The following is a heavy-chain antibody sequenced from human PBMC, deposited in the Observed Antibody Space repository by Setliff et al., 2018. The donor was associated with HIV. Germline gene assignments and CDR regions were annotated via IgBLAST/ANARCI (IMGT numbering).Heavy chain of an antibody. CDR2: IYHSGST. J-gene: IGHJ6*02. CDR1: NYFISSAYY. D-gene: IGHD6-19*01. V-gene: IGHV4-38-2*01. Sequence: SETLSLTCAVSNYFISSAYYWGWIRHPPGKGLEWIGSIYHSGSTYYNPSLKSRVTISVDTSKNQFSLKLSSVTAADTAVYYCARRPAGAVAGGYGMDVWGQGTTVTVSS. CDR3: ARRPAGAVAGGYGMDV.